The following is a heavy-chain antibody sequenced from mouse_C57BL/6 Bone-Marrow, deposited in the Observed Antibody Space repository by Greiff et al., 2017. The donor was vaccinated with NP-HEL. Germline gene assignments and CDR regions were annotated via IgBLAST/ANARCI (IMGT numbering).Heavy chain of an antibody. CDR1: GFNIKNTY. Sequence: VQLQQSVAELVRPGASVKLSCTASGFNIKNTYMPWVKQRPEQGLEWIGRIDPANGNTKYAPKFQGKATITADTSSNTAYLQLSSLTSEDTAIYYCASPFGYWGQGTTLTVSS. J-gene: IGHJ2*01. CDR3: ASPFGY. CDR2: IDPANGNT. V-gene: IGHV14-3*01.